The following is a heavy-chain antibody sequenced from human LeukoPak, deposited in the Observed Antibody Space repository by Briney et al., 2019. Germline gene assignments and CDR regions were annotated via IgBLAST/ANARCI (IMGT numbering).Heavy chain of an antibody. J-gene: IGHJ5*02. D-gene: IGHD1-1*01. CDR2: IYYSGST. Sequence: SQTLSLTCTVSGGSISSGDYYWSWIRQPPGKGLEWIGYIYYSGSTYYYPSLKSRVTISVDTSKNQFSLKLSSVTAADTAVYYCARALSGTTEVGNWFDPWGQGTLVTVSS. CDR3: ARALSGTTEVGNWFDP. V-gene: IGHV4-30-4*08. CDR1: GGSISSGDYY.